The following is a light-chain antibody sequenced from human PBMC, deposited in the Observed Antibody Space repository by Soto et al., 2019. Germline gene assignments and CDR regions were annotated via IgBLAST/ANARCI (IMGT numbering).Light chain of an antibody. Sequence: EIVMTQSPATLSVSPGERATLSCRASQSLSSNLVWYQQKPGQAPRLVIYGTSTRATGNPARFSGSGSGTEFTLTISSLQSEDFAVYYCQQYNNWPPFTFGQGTKLEIK. CDR1: QSLSSN. V-gene: IGKV3-15*01. J-gene: IGKJ2*01. CDR2: GTS. CDR3: QQYNNWPPFT.